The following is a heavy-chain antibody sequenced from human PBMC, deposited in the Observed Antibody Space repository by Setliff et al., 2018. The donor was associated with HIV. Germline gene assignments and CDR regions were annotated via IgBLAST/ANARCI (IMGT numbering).Heavy chain of an antibody. Sequence: ASVKVSCKVSGDTLTKLSIYWVRQAPGKGLEWMGGFDHEEGKIIYAQKFQGRVSMTEETATDTSYMDMSSLRSDDTAVYYCASPSSVYIFGVLTPVSFDYWGQGTLVTVSS. CDR2: FDHEEGKI. CDR3: ASPSSVYIFGVLTPVSFDY. CDR1: GDTLTKLS. V-gene: IGHV1-24*01. J-gene: IGHJ4*02. D-gene: IGHD3-3*02.